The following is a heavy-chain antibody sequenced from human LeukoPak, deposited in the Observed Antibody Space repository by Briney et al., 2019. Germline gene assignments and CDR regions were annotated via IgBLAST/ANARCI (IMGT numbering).Heavy chain of an antibody. V-gene: IGHV3-23*01. CDR1: GFTFSSYA. Sequence: PGGSLRLSCAASGFTFSSYAMSWVRQAPGKGLEWVSAISGSGGSTYYADSVKGRFSISRDNSKNTVYLQMNSLRVEDTAVYYCAKDALSAVTTFDYWGQGTLVTVSS. CDR3: AKDALSAVTTFDY. CDR2: ISGSGGST. D-gene: IGHD4-17*01. J-gene: IGHJ4*02.